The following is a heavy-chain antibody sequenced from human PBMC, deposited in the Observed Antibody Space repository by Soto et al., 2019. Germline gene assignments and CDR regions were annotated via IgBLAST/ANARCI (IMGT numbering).Heavy chain of an antibody. CDR2: IYSGGST. CDR3: ARERFADGWYYGMDV. CDR1: GLTVCSNY. D-gene: IGHD3-3*01. Sequence: PGGSLRLSCAASGLTVCSNYMSWVRQDPGKGLEWVSVIYSGGSTYYADSVKGRFTISRDNSKNTLYLQMNSLRAEDTAVYYCARERFADGWYYGMDVWGQGTTVTVSS. J-gene: IGHJ6*02. V-gene: IGHV3-53*01.